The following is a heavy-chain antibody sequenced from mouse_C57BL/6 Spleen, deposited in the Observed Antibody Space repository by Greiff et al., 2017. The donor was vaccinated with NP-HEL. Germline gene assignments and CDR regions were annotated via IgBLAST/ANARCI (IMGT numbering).Heavy chain of an antibody. V-gene: IGHV1-64*01. Sequence: VKLQQPGAELVKPGASVKLSCKASGYTFTSYWMHWVKQRPGQGLEWIGMIHPNSGSTNYNEKFKSKATLTVDKSSSTAYMQLSSLTSEDSAVYYCARYLKGYAMDYWGQGTSVTVSS. CDR1: GYTFTSYW. D-gene: IGHD5-1*01. CDR3: ARYLKGYAMDY. J-gene: IGHJ4*01. CDR2: IHPNSGST.